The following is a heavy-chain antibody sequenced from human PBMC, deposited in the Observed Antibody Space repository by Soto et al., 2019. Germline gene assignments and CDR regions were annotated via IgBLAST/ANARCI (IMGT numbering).Heavy chain of an antibody. V-gene: IGHV3-23*01. D-gene: IGHD1-7*01. J-gene: IGHJ6*02. Sequence: HPGGSLRLSCAASGFTFSSYAMSWVRQAPGKGLEWVSAISGSGGSTYYADSVKGRFTISRDNSKNTLYLQMNSLRAEDTAVYYCATRYNWNYDGMDVWGQGTTVTVSS. CDR2: ISGSGGST. CDR3: ATRYNWNYDGMDV. CDR1: GFTFSSYA.